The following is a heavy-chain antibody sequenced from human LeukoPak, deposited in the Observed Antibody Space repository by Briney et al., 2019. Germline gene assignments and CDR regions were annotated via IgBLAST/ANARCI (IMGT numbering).Heavy chain of an antibody. Sequence: SETLSLTCTVSGGSISSYYWGWIRQPPGEGLEWIGSIYYSGSTYYNPSLKSRVAISVDTSKNQFSLKLSSVTAADTAVYYCARRSMGATRAFDIWGQGTMVTVSS. CDR3: ARRSMGATRAFDI. J-gene: IGHJ3*02. CDR1: GGSISSYY. D-gene: IGHD1-26*01. CDR2: IYYSGST. V-gene: IGHV4-39*01.